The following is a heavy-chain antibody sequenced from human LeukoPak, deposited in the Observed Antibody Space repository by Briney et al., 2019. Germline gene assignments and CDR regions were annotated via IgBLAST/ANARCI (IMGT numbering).Heavy chain of an antibody. D-gene: IGHD1-20*01. CDR1: GGSISSSSYY. J-gene: IGHJ4*02. Sequence: SETLSLTCTVSGGSISSSSYYWGWIRQPPGKGLEWIGSIYYSGSTYYNPSLKSRVTISVDTSRNQFSLKVSSLTAADTAMYYCARRITGTTSDSFDYWGQGTLVTVSS. CDR3: ARRITGTTSDSFDY. V-gene: IGHV4-39*01. CDR2: IYYSGST.